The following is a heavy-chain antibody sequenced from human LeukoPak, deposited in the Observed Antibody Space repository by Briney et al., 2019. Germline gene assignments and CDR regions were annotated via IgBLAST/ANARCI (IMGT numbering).Heavy chain of an antibody. CDR2: IRSKANSYAT. V-gene: IGHV3-73*01. D-gene: IGHD3-3*01. Sequence: PGGSLRLSCAASGFTFSGSAMHWVRQASGKGLEWVGRIRSKANSYATAYAASVKGRFTISRDDSKNTAYLQMNSLKTEDTAVYYCLVLRFFEWKVDYWGQGTLVTVSS. J-gene: IGHJ4*02. CDR3: LVLRFFEWKVDY. CDR1: GFTFSGSA.